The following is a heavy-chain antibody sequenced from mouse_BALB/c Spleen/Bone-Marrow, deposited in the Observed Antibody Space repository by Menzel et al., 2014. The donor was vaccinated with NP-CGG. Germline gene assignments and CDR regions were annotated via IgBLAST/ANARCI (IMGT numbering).Heavy chain of an antibody. CDR3: ARYYYGFYFDY. Sequence: VQLQQPGAELVKPGASVKLSCTASGFNIKDIYMHWVKQRPEQGLEWIGRIDPANGNTKYDPKFQGKATITADTSSNTAYLQLSSLTSEDTAVYYCARYYYGFYFDYWGQAPLSQSPQ. CDR2: IDPANGNT. D-gene: IGHD1-1*01. V-gene: IGHV14-3*02. J-gene: IGHJ2*01. CDR1: GFNIKDIY.